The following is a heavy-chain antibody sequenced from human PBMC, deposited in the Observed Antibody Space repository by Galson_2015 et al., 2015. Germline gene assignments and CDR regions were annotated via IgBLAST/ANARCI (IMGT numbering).Heavy chain of an antibody. CDR1: GFTFSSYS. Sequence: SLRLSCAASGFTFSSYSMNWVRQAPGKGLEWVSSISSSSSYIYYADSVKGRFTISRDNAKNSLYLQMNSLRAEDTAVYYCARDGSRGGSYYYYFDYWGQGTLVAVSS. CDR2: ISSSSSYI. V-gene: IGHV3-21*04. CDR3: ARDGSRGGSYYYYFDY. D-gene: IGHD1-26*01. J-gene: IGHJ4*02.